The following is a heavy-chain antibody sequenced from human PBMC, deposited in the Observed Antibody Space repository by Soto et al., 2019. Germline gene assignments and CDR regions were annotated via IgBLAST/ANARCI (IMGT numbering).Heavy chain of an antibody. V-gene: IGHV4-59*01. CDR2: IYYSGST. D-gene: IGHD6-6*01. Sequence: QVQLQESGPGLVKPSETLSLTCTVSGGSISSYYWSWIRQPPGKGLEWIGYIYYSGSTNYNPSLKSRVTISVDTSENQFSLKLSSVTAADTAVYYCARTWYSSSEWFDPWGQGTLVTVSS. J-gene: IGHJ5*02. CDR3: ARTWYSSSEWFDP. CDR1: GGSISSYY.